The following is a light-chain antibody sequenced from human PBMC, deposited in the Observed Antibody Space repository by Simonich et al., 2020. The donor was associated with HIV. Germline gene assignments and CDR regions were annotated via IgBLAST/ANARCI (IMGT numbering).Light chain of an antibody. V-gene: IGKV3-15*01. CDR2: GAS. CDR1: QSVSSN. Sequence: EIVMTQSPATLSVSPGERATLSCRASQSVSSNLAWYQQKPGQAPRLLIYGASTRATGIPARFSGSGSGTEFTLTISRLQSEDFAIYYCQQYNKWPYTFGQGTKLEIK. CDR3: QQYNKWPYT. J-gene: IGKJ2*01.